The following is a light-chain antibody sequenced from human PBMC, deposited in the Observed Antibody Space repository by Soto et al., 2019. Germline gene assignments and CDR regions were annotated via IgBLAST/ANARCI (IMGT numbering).Light chain of an antibody. CDR1: QSVSSNH. V-gene: IGKV3-20*01. CDR3: QHYQSGHPIT. Sequence: DIVLTQSPGTLSLSPGERATLSCRASQSVSSNHLAWYQQKPGQAPRLLIYGGSSRATGIPDRFTGSGSETSFTLTISRLEPEDFALYYCQHYQSGHPITFGQGTRLEIK. J-gene: IGKJ5*01. CDR2: GGS.